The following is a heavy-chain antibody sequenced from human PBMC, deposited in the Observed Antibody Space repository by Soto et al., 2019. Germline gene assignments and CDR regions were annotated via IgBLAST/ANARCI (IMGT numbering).Heavy chain of an antibody. D-gene: IGHD2-15*01. Sequence: ASVKVSCKASGYTFTGYYIHWVRQAPGQGLEWMGWINPNSGGTNYSQKFQGRVTITRDTSASTAYMELSSLRSEDTAVYYCARDLGGWPDYWGQGTLVTVPQ. V-gene: IGHV1-2*02. CDR1: GYTFTGYY. J-gene: IGHJ4*02. CDR3: ARDLGGWPDY. CDR2: INPNSGGT.